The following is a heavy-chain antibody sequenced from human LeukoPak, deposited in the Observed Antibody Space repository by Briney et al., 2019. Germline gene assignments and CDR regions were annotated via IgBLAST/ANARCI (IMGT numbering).Heavy chain of an antibody. V-gene: IGHV3-23*01. D-gene: IGHD5-18*01. CDR2: ISGSGGST. J-gene: IGHJ6*02. CDR1: GFTFSSYW. CDR3: AKDRYRNDYYYYGMDV. Sequence: GGSLRLSCAASGFTFSSYWMHWVRQAPGKGLEWVSAISGSGGSTYYADSVKGRFTISRDNSKNTLYLQMNSLRAEDTAVYYSAKDRYRNDYYYYGMDVWGQGTTVTVSS.